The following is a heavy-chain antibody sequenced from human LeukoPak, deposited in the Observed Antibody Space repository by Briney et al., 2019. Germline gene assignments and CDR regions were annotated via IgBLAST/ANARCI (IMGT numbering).Heavy chain of an antibody. CDR2: INHSGST. D-gene: IGHD3-10*01. J-gene: IGHJ4*02. Sequence: SETLSLTCAVYGGSFSGYYWSWIRQPPGKGLEWIGEINHSGSTNYNPSLKSRVTISVDTSKNQFSLKLSSVTAADTAVYYCARLDDFAGDYYGSGSFLYWGQGTLVTVSS. CDR3: ARLDDFAGDYYGSGSFLY. CDR1: GGSFSGYY. V-gene: IGHV4-34*01.